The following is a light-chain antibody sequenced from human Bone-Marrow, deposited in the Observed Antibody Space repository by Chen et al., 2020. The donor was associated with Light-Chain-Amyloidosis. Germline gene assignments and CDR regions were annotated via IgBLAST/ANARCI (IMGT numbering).Light chain of an antibody. Sequence: QSALTQPASVSGSPGQSITISCTGTSSDVGGDNHVSWDQQHPDKAPKLMIYEVTNRPSWVPDRFSGSKSYNPASLTISGLQTEDEADYFCSSYTITNTLVFGSGTRVTVL. V-gene: IGLV2-14*01. J-gene: IGLJ1*01. CDR2: EVT. CDR1: SSDVGGDNH. CDR3: SSYTITNTLV.